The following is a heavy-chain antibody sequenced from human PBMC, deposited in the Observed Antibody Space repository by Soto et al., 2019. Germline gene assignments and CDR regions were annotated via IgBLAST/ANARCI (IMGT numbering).Heavy chain of an antibody. CDR3: AREGSGRQRGFDP. V-gene: IGHV4-59*01. CDR1: GGSISSYY. Sequence: KPSETLSLTCTVSGGSISSYYWSWIRQPPGKGLEWIGYIYYSGSTNYNPSLESRVTISVDTSKNQFSLKLSSVTAADTAVYYCAREGSGRQRGFDPWGQGTLVTVSS. D-gene: IGHD1-26*01. J-gene: IGHJ5*02. CDR2: IYYSGST.